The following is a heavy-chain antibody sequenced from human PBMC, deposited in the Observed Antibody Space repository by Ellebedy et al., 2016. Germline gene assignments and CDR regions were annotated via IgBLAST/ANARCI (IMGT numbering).Heavy chain of an antibody. J-gene: IGHJ3*02. CDR1: GYTFTGYY. D-gene: IGHD2-2*01. CDR3: ARTKRYCRDGSSTSCQRNAFDI. V-gene: IGHV1-46*01. CDR2: INPSGGST. Sequence: ASVKVSXXASGYTFTGYYMHWVRQAPGQGLEWMGIINPSGGSTSYAQKFQGRVTMTRDTSTSTVYMELSSLRSEDTAVYYCARTKRYCRDGSSTSCQRNAFDIWGQGTMVTVSS.